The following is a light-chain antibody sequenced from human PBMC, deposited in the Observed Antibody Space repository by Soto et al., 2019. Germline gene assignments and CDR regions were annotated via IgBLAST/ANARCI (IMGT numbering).Light chain of an antibody. CDR1: SGHSSYA. V-gene: IGLV4-69*01. CDR3: QTWGTGGV. CDR2: LNSDGSH. Sequence: QPVLTHSPSASASLGASVKLTCTLSSGHSSYAIAWHQQQPEKGPRYLMKLNSDGSHSKGDGIPDRFSGSSSGAERYLTISSLQSEDEADYYCQTWGTGGVFGGGTKLTVL. J-gene: IGLJ3*02.